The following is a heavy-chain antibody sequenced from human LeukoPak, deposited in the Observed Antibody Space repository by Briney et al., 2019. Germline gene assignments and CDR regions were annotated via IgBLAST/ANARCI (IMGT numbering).Heavy chain of an antibody. CDR3: ARDNYDFWSGDSY. CDR2: ISSSSSYI. J-gene: IGHJ4*02. CDR1: GFTFSSYR. Sequence: GGSLRLSCAASGFTFSSYRMNWVRQAPGKGLEWVSSISSSSSYIYYADSVKGRFTISRDNAKNSLYLQMNSLRAEDTAVYYCARDNYDFWSGDSYWGQGTLVTVSS. D-gene: IGHD3-3*01. V-gene: IGHV3-21*01.